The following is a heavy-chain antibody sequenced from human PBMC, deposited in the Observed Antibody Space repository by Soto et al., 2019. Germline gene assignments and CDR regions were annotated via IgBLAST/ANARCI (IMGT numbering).Heavy chain of an antibody. D-gene: IGHD5-12*01. CDR3: TQGAWLDY. Sequence: GGSLRLSCAASTFTFSNYGMSWVRQAPGKGLEWVSGISVSGSTYYANSVKGRFTISRDNSKNTLYLQMNSLRAEDTAVYFCTQGAWLDYWGQGTLVTVSS. CDR1: TFTFSNYG. CDR2: ISVSGST. J-gene: IGHJ4*02. V-gene: IGHV3-23*01.